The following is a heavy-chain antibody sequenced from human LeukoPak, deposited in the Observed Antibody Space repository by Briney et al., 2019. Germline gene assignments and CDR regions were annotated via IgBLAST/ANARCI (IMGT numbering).Heavy chain of an antibody. CDR2: ISGSGGST. Sequence: PGGSLRLSCAASGFTFSSYAMSWVRQAPGKGLEWVSAISGSGGSTYYADSVKGRFTISRDNSKNTLYLQMNSLRAEDTAVYYCAKDRNYRVQPRLSPFDYWGQGTLVTVSS. J-gene: IGHJ4*02. D-gene: IGHD6-25*01. CDR3: AKDRNYRVQPRLSPFDY. V-gene: IGHV3-23*01. CDR1: GFTFSSYA.